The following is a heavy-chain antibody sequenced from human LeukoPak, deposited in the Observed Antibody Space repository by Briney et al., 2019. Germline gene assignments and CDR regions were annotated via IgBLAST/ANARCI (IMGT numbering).Heavy chain of an antibody. D-gene: IGHD6-13*01. V-gene: IGHV1-8*01. Sequence: ASVKVSCKASGYTFTSYDINWVRQATGQGLEWMGWMNPNSGNTGYAQKFQGRVTMTRNTSISTAYMELSSLRSDDTAVYYCARDLSSSSWYFDYWGQGTLVTVSS. J-gene: IGHJ4*02. CDR2: MNPNSGNT. CDR1: GYTFTSYD. CDR3: ARDLSSSSWYFDY.